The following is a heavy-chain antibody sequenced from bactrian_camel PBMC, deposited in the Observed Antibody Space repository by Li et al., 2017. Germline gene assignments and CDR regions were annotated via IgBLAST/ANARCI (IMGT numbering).Heavy chain of an antibody. Sequence: HVQLVESGGGSVQAGGSLRLSCTASDVSVLAHSKNCMGWFRQAPGKERERVATIRTALGMTSYADSVKGRFTVSQDKAKNTLYLQMNSLKTEDTAMYYCAVVRTMDWACGFPLRSGRFGHWGQGTQVTVS. V-gene: IGHV3S54*01. CDR3: AVVRTMDWACGFPLRSGRFGH. D-gene: IGHD5*01. J-gene: IGHJ4*01. CDR2: IRTALGMT. CDR1: DVSVLAHSKNC.